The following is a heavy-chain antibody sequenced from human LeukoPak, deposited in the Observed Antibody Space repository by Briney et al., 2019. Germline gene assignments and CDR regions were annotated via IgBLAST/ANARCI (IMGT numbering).Heavy chain of an antibody. D-gene: IGHD5-18*01. Sequence: PSETLSLTCTVSGGSISGYYWSWIRQPPGKALEWIGYNYYNENTNYNPSLKSRATISVDTSKNQFSLKLTSVTAADTAVYYCARCDSVTALDYWGQGTLVTVSS. J-gene: IGHJ4*02. CDR3: ARCDSVTALDY. V-gene: IGHV4-59*01. CDR1: GGSISGYY. CDR2: NYYNENT.